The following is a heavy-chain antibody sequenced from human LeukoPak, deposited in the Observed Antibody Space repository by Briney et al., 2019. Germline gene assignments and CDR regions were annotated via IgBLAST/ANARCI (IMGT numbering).Heavy chain of an antibody. D-gene: IGHD1-26*01. CDR1: GGSISSYY. CDR2: IYYSGST. CDR3: ASLPRGSYYFGSRDAFDI. Sequence: SETLSLTCTVSGGSISSYYWSWLRQPPGKGLEWIGYIYYSGSTNYNPSLKSRVTISVDTSKNQFSLKLSSVTAADTAVYYCASLPRGSYYFGSRDAFDIWGQGTMVTVSS. J-gene: IGHJ3*02. V-gene: IGHV4-59*12.